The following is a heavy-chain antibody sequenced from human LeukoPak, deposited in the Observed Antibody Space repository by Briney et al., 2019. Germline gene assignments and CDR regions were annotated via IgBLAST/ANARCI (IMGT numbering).Heavy chain of an antibody. J-gene: IGHJ5*02. D-gene: IGHD6-13*01. CDR3: ARDRRDGVAAAGNWFDP. CDR2: IIPILGIA. V-gene: IGHV1-69*04. Sequence: SVKVSCKASGGTFSSYAISWLRQAPGQGLEWMGRIIPILGIANYAQKFQGRVTITADKSTSTAYMELSSLRSEDTAVYYCARDRRDGVAAAGNWFDPWGQGTLVTVSS. CDR1: GGTFSSYA.